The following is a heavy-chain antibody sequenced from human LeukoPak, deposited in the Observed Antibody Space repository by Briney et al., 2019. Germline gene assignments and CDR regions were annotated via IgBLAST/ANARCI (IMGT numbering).Heavy chain of an antibody. CDR1: GDSVLSNSAG. CDR3: VRDRSMAFDY. Sequence: SQTLSGTCAISGDSVLSNSAGWNWIRQSPSRGLEWLGRTYYRSKWYNDYAISVKSRVTISPDTSKNHFSLHLKSVTPEDTAVYYCVRDRSMAFDYWGQGTLVTVSS. CDR2: TYYRSKWYN. D-gene: IGHD5-24*01. J-gene: IGHJ4*02. V-gene: IGHV6-1*01.